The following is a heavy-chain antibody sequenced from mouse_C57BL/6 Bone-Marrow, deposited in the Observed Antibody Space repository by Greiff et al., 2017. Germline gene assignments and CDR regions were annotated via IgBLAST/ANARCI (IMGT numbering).Heavy chain of an antibody. J-gene: IGHJ3*01. Sequence: VQLQQPGAELVRPGSSVKLSCKASGYTFTSSWMDWVKQRPGQGLEWIGNIYPSDSETHYNQKFKDKATLTVDKSSSTAYMQLSSLTSEDSAVYYCARERKWTWFAYWGQGTLVTVSA. CDR1: GYTFTSSW. CDR3: ARERKWTWFAY. V-gene: IGHV1-61*01. CDR2: IYPSDSET.